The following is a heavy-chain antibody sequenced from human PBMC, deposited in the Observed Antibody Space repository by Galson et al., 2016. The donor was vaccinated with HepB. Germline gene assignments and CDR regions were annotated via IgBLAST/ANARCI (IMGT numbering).Heavy chain of an antibody. D-gene: IGHD3-10*01. Sequence: SLRLSCAGSGFIFSSYWMSWVRQAPGKGLEWVANIKQEGSEKFYVDSLKGRLTISRDNAKNSLFLQMNSLRADDTAVYYCARGRLTMVRGLNGYYFDLGCQGTLVTVSS. CDR3: ARGRLTMVRGLNGYYFDL. CDR2: IKQEGSEK. CDR1: GFIFSSYW. V-gene: IGHV3-7*03. J-gene: IGHJ4*02.